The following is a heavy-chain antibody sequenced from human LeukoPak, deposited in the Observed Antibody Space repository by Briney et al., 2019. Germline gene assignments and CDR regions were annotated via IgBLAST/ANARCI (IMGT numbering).Heavy chain of an antibody. CDR2: IYYSGST. J-gene: IGHJ5*02. Sequence: PSETLSLTCTVSGGSISSSSYYWGWIRQPPGKGLEWFGSIYYSGSTYYNPSLKSRVTISVDTSKNQFSLKLSSVTAADTAVYYCARIIVLRFGELCNWFDPWGQGTLVTVSS. CDR3: ARIIVLRFGELCNWFDP. V-gene: IGHV4-39*01. CDR1: GGSISSSSYY. D-gene: IGHD3-10*01.